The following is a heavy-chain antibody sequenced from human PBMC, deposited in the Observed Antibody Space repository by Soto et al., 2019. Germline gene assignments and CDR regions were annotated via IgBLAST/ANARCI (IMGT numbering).Heavy chain of an antibody. J-gene: IGHJ4*02. D-gene: IGHD6-6*01. CDR3: AKISYSRSERDY. CDR1: VYSISSGYY. Sequence: SETLGVTCGFSVYSISSGYYWGWIRQPPGKGLEWIASIYPRGSIYYNASLNSRVTISVDTSKNKFSLKLNSVISADTAVYYCAKISYSRSERDYWGQGTLVTVSS. CDR2: IYPRGSI. V-gene: IGHV4-38-2*01.